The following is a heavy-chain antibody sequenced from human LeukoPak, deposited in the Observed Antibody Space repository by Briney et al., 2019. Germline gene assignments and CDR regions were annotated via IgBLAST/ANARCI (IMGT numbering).Heavy chain of an antibody. CDR1: GFTFSNYW. D-gene: IGHD1-14*01. CDR3: ARGHNRLDY. V-gene: IGHV3-7*01. Sequence: GGSLRLSCAASGFTFSNYWMSWVRQAPGKGLEWVANIDQDGSEKSYVDSVKGRFTISRDNAKNSLYLLMNSLRVDDTSVYYCARGHNRLDYWGQGTLVTVSS. CDR2: IDQDGSEK. J-gene: IGHJ4*02.